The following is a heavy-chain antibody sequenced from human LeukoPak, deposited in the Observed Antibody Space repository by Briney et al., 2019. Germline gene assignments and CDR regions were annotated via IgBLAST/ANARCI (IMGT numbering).Heavy chain of an antibody. CDR2: IKQDGSEK. J-gene: IGHJ4*02. V-gene: IGHV3-7*03. CDR3: ASSGIRKYYFDY. D-gene: IGHD6-13*01. Sequence: GGSLRLSCAASGFTFSSYWMSWVRQAPGKGLEWVANIKQDGSEKYYVDSVKGRFTISRDNAKDSLYLQMNSLRAEDTAVYYCASSGIRKYYFDYWGQGTLVTVSS. CDR1: GFTFSSYW.